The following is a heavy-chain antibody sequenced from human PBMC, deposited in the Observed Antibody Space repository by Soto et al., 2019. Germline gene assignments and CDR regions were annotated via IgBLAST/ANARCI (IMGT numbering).Heavy chain of an antibody. CDR1: ETIFSGYG. J-gene: IGHJ4*02. D-gene: IGHD1-26*01. CDR2: IRHDGSNI. Sequence: GGSLRLSCAAPETIFSGYGMHWVRQAPGKGLEWVAVIRHDGSNIYYADSVKGRFTISRDNSKNTLDLQMDSLRAEDTAVYYCARDGVGATAYFGYFDYWGQGALVPVSS. V-gene: IGHV3-33*01. CDR3: ARDGVGATAYFGYFDY.